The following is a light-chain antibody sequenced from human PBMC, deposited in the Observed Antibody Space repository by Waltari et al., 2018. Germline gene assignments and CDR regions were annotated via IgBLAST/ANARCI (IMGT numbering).Light chain of an antibody. Sequence: DIQMTQSPSSLSASVGDRVSITCRASQTIRNFLNWYQQKPGKAPKLLIYAASTLESGVPSRCSGSASGTDFTLTISSLQPEDFATYYCQQSYTTPRTFGQGTKVEIK. V-gene: IGKV1-39*01. CDR3: QQSYTTPRT. CDR1: QTIRNF. CDR2: AAS. J-gene: IGKJ1*01.